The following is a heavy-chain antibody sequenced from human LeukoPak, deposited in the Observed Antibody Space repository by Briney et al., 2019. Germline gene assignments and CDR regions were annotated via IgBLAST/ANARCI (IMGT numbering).Heavy chain of an antibody. CDR3: ARVYYYDSSGLGEYYFDY. V-gene: IGHV4-39*01. CDR1: GGSISSSSYY. D-gene: IGHD3-22*01. J-gene: IGHJ4*02. Sequence: SETLSLTCTVSGGSISSSSYYWGWIRQPPGKGLEWIGSIYYSGSTYYNPSLKSRVTISVDTSKNQFSLKLSSVTAADTAVYYCARVYYYDSSGLGEYYFDYWGQGTLVTVSS. CDR2: IYYSGST.